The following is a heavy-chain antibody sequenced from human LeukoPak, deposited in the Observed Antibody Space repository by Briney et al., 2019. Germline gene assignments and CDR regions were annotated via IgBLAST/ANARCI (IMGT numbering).Heavy chain of an antibody. CDR1: GYTFTSYY. CDR3: ARGRSSWDIVVVPAAENWFDP. D-gene: IGHD2-2*01. J-gene: IGHJ5*02. CDR2: INPSGGST. V-gene: IGHV1-46*01. Sequence: GASVKVSCKASGYTFTSYYMHWVRQAPGQGLEWMGIINPSGGSTSYAQKFQGRVTMTRDTSTSTVYMELSSLRSEDTAVYYCARGRSSWDIVVVPAAENWFDPWGQGTLVTVSS.